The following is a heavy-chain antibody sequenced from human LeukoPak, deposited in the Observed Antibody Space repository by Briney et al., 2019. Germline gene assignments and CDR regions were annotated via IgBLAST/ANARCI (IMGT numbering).Heavy chain of an antibody. J-gene: IGHJ4*02. CDR3: AKDSEFSGKYYYDSSGYYYNY. Sequence: PGGSLRLSCAASGFTFSSYAMSWVRQAPGKELEWVSAISGSGGSTYYADSVKGRFTISRDNSKNTLYLQMNSLRAEDTAVYYCAKDSEFSGKYYYDSSGYYYNYWGQGTLVTVSS. D-gene: IGHD3-22*01. CDR2: ISGSGGST. V-gene: IGHV3-23*01. CDR1: GFTFSSYA.